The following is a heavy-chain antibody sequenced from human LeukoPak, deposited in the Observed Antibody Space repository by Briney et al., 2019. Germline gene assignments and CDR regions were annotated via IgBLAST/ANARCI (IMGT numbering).Heavy chain of an antibody. J-gene: IGHJ4*02. Sequence: ASVKVSCKASGYTFTSYDINWVRQATGQGLEWMGWMNPNSGNTGYAQKFQGRVTMTRNTPISTAYMELSSLSSEDTAVYYCARGRRYSGYDAFGYWGQGTLVTVSS. CDR1: GYTFTSYD. V-gene: IGHV1-8*01. D-gene: IGHD5-12*01. CDR3: ARGRRYSGYDAFGY. CDR2: MNPNSGNT.